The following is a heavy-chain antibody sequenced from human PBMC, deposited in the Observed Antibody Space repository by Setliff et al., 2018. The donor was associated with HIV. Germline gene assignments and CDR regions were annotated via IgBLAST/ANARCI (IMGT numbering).Heavy chain of an antibody. CDR3: ARGGAVSADFDS. J-gene: IGHJ5*01. Sequence: SETLSLTCTVSGGSISSGPYYWGWIRQPPGKGLEWIGNIYYDGSTFYKPSLKSRLTISVDTSKNQFSLSLNSVTAADTAVYFCARGGAVSADFDSWGQGTLVTVSS. V-gene: IGHV4-39*07. D-gene: IGHD3-16*01. CDR1: GGSISSGPYY. CDR2: IYYDGST.